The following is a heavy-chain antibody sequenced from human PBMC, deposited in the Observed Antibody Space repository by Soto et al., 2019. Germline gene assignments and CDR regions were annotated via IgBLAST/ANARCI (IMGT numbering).Heavy chain of an antibody. CDR2: INSDGSST. Sequence: GSLRLSCAASGFTFSSYWMHWVRQAPGKGLVWVSRINSDGSSTSYADSVKGRFTISRDNAKNTLYLQMNSLRAEDTAVYYCARAPPYCGGDCYSDYWGQGTLVSVSS. J-gene: IGHJ4*02. D-gene: IGHD2-21*02. CDR1: GFTFSSYW. CDR3: ARAPPYCGGDCYSDY. V-gene: IGHV3-74*01.